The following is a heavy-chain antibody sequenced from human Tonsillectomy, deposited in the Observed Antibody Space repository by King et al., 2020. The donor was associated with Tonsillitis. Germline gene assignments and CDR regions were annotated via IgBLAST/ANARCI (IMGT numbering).Heavy chain of an antibody. V-gene: IGHV1-18*01. CDR2: ISAYNGNT. Sequence: QLVQSGAEVKKPGASVKFSCKASGYTFTSYGISWVRQAPGQGLEWMGWISAYNGNTNYAQKLQGRVTMTTDTSTSTAYIELRSLRSDDTAVYYCARDYDDFWSGSGGWFDPWGQGTLVTVSS. J-gene: IGHJ5*02. CDR1: GYTFTSYG. D-gene: IGHD3-3*01. CDR3: ARDYDDFWSGSGGWFDP.